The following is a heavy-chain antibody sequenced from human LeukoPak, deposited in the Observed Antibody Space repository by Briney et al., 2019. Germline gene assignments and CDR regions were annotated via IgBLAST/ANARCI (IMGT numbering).Heavy chain of an antibody. CDR3: ARLGPAAGTSFDY. CDR2: ISYSGST. Sequence: SGTLSLTCAVSGGSISSSNWWSWVRQPPGKGLEWIGYISYSGSTNYNPSLKSRVTISVDTSKNQFSLKLSSVTAADTAVYYCARLGPAAGTSFDYWGQGTLVTVSS. V-gene: IGHV4-4*02. CDR1: GGSISSSNW. J-gene: IGHJ4*02. D-gene: IGHD6-13*01.